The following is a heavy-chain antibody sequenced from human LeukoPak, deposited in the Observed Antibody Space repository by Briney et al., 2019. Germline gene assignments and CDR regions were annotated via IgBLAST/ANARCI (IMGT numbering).Heavy chain of an antibody. V-gene: IGHV4-31*03. CDR1: GGSISSGGYY. J-gene: IGHJ4*02. D-gene: IGHD6-13*01. CDR2: TYYSGST. CDR3: ARVHYRSSWYYFDY. Sequence: PSQTLSLTCTVSGGSISSGGYYWSWIRQHPGKGLEWIGYTYYSGSTYYNPSLKSRVTISVDTSRNQFSLKLSSVTAADTAVYYCARVHYRSSWYYFDYWGQGTLVTVSS.